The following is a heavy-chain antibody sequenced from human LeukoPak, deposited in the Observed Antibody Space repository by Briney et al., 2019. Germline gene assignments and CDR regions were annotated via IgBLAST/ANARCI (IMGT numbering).Heavy chain of an antibody. Sequence: GASVKVSCKASGYTFTSYDINWVRQATGQGLEWMGWMNPNSGNTGHAQKFQGRVTMTRNTSISTAYMELSSLRAEDTAVYYCARGSQLWFYYYYYYMDVWGKGTTVTVSS. CDR3: ARGSQLWFYYYYYYMDV. D-gene: IGHD5-18*01. CDR1: GYTFTSYD. V-gene: IGHV1-8*01. CDR2: MNPNSGNT. J-gene: IGHJ6*03.